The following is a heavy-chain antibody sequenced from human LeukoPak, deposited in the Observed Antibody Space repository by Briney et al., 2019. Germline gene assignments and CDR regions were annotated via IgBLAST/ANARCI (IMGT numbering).Heavy chain of an antibody. CDR2: IIPIFGTA. CDR3: ARGRNYGDYDAFDI. CDR1: GGTFSSYA. D-gene: IGHD4-17*01. J-gene: IGHJ3*02. Sequence: SVKVSCKASGGTFSSYAISWVRQAPGQGLGWMGRIIPIFGTANYAQKFQGRVTITTDESTSTAYMELSSLRSEDTAVYYCARGRNYGDYDAFDIWGQGTMVTVSS. V-gene: IGHV1-69*05.